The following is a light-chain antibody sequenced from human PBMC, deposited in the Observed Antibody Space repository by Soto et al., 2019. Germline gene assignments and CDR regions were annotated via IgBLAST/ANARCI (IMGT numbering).Light chain of an antibody. CDR1: QTLDNF. CDR3: HQRRDWSLT. J-gene: IGKJ4*01. CDR2: DTS. V-gene: IGKV3-11*01. Sequence: EIVLTQSPATLSLSPGERATLSCRASQTLDNFLSWYQQKPGQAPRLLIYDTSNRATGIPARFSGSGSGTDFTLTIISLEPEDFAIYYCHQRRDWSLTFGGGTEVEIK.